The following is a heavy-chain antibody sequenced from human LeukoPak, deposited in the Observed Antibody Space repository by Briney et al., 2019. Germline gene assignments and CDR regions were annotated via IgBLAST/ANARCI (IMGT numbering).Heavy chain of an antibody. V-gene: IGHV4-59*01. J-gene: IGHJ6*02. Sequence: SDTLSLTCTVSGGSTSSYYWSWIRQPPGKGLEWIGYIYDSGSTNYNPSLKSRVTISVDTSKNQFSLRLSSVTAADTAVYYCARVGGTNYYYYGMDVWGQGTTVTVSS. CDR2: IYDSGST. CDR1: GGSTSSYY. D-gene: IGHD1-1*01. CDR3: ARVGGTNYYYYGMDV.